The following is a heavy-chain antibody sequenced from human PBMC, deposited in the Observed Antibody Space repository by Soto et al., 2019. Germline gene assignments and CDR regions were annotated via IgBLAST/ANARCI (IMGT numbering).Heavy chain of an antibody. J-gene: IGHJ6*02. D-gene: IGHD1-1*01. CDR2: ISSSGSTI. CDR1: GFTFSSYE. V-gene: IGHV3-48*03. CDR3: ARDLRGNPYYYYGMDV. Sequence: PGGSLRLSCAASGFTFSSYEMNWARQAPGEGLEWVSYISSSGSTIYYADSVKGRFTISRDNAKNSLYLQMNSLRAEDTAVYYCARDLRGNPYYYYGMDVWGQGTTVTVSS.